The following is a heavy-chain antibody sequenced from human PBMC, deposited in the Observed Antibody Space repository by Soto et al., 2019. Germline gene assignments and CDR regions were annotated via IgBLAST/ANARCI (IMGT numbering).Heavy chain of an antibody. CDR1: GGSISSYY. CDR3: ARLEMATITPYFDY. J-gene: IGHJ4*02. D-gene: IGHD5-12*01. Sequence: PSETLSLTCTVSGGSISSYYWSWIRQPPGKGLEWIGYIYYSGSTNYNPSLKSRVTISVDTSKNQFSLKLSSVTAADTAVYYCARLEMATITPYFDYWGQGTLVTVS. CDR2: IYYSGST. V-gene: IGHV4-59*01.